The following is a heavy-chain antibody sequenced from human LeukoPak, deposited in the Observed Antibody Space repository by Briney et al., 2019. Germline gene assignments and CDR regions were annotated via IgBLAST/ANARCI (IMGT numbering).Heavy chain of an antibody. V-gene: IGHV4-59*01. J-gene: IGHJ3*02. CDR1: GGSISSYY. D-gene: IGHD3-10*01. CDR3: ARNLWSHDAFDI. Sequence: PSETLSLTCTVSGGSISSYYWSWIRQPPGKGLEWIGYIYYSGSTNYNPSLKSRVTISVDTSKNQFSLKLSSVTAADTAVYYCARNLWSHDAFDIWGQGTMVTVSS. CDR2: IYYSGST.